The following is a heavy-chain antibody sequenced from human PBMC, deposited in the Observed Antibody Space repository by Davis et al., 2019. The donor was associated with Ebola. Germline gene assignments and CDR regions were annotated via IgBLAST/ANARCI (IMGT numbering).Heavy chain of an antibody. V-gene: IGHV4-39*07. D-gene: IGHD2-15*01. Sequence: PSETLSLTCTVSGGSISSSSYYWGWIRQPPGKGLEWIGSIYHIETTYYNPSLKSRVTTSVDTSKNQFSLKLSSVTAADTAVYYCALGRGIGYPYYDYWGQGTLVTVSS. CDR3: ALGRGIGYPYYDY. CDR1: GGSISSSSYY. J-gene: IGHJ4*02. CDR2: IYHIETT.